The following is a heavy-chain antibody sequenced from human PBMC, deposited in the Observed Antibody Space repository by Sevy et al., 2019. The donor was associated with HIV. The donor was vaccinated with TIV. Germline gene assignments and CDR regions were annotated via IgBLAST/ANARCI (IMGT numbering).Heavy chain of an antibody. CDR3: AREFDGGPDY. CDR2: INQDGSQK. V-gene: IGHV3-7*01. Sequence: GESLKISCGASGFTFSTYWMSWVRQAPGKGLEWVANINQDGSQKYYVDSVKGRFTISKDKAKNSLYLQMSSLRAEDTAVYYCAREFDGGPDYWGQGTLVTVSS. CDR1: GFTFSTYW. J-gene: IGHJ4*02. D-gene: IGHD3-9*01.